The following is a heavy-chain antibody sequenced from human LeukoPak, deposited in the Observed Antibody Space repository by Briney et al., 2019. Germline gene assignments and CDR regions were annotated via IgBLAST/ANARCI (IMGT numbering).Heavy chain of an antibody. CDR1: GYTFTGYH. J-gene: IGHJ4*02. V-gene: IGHV1-2*06. CDR2: INPNSGDT. Sequence: GASVKVSCKASGYTFTGYHMHWVRQAPGQGLEWMGRINPNSGDTNYGQKFQGRVAMTRDTSISTAFMELTRLRSDDTAVYYCARDYCSSTSCLFDYWGQGTLVTVSS. D-gene: IGHD2-2*01. CDR3: ARDYCSSTSCLFDY.